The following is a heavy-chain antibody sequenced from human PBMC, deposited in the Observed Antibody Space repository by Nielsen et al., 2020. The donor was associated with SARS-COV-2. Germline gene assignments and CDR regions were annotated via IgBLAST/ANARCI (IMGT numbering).Heavy chain of an antibody. CDR2: IYSDGST. J-gene: IGHJ6*02. CDR1: GFSVSSHD. CDR3: AKDFVDTAMVTGLRGMDV. V-gene: IGHV3-53*01. Sequence: GESLKISCAASGFSVSSHDMNWVRQAPGKGLQWVSLIYSDGSTKYADSVKGRFTISRDNSRNTVYLQMNSLRPEDTAVYYCAKDFVDTAMVTGLRGMDVWGQGTTVTVSS. D-gene: IGHD5-18*01.